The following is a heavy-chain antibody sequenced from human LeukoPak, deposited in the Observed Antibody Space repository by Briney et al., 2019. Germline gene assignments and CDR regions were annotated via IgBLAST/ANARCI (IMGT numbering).Heavy chain of an antibody. V-gene: IGHV3-48*02. CDR3: ASSGSYRFDY. CDR2: ITASGTGM. J-gene: IGHJ4*02. Sequence: GGSLRLSCAASGFTFVDYGMSWVRQAPGKGLEWVSHITASGTGMFYADSVKGRFTISRDNAKNSLYLQMNSLRDEDTAVYYCASSGSYRFDYWGQGTLVTVSS. D-gene: IGHD1-26*01. CDR1: GFTFVDYG.